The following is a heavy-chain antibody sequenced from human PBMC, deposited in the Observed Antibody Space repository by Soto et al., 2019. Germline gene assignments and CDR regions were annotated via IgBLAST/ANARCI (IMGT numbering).Heavy chain of an antibody. CDR1: GGSISSGGYY. V-gene: IGHV4-31*03. D-gene: IGHD3-22*01. J-gene: IGHJ6*02. Sequence: SETLSLTCTVSGGSISSGGYYWSWIRQHPGKGLEWIGYIYYSGSTYYNPSLKSRVTISVDTSKNQFSLKLSSVTAADTAVYYCASGGSSSGYYSYYYSSGMDVWGQWTTLTVSS. CDR3: ASGGSSSGYYSYYYSSGMDV. CDR2: IYYSGST.